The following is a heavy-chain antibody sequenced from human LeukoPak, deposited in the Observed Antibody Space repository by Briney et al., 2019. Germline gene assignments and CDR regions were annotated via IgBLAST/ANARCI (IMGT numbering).Heavy chain of an antibody. D-gene: IGHD3-10*01. CDR1: GYTFTSYY. CDR3: ATDPYGSGLYGMDV. CDR2: INPSGGST. V-gene: IGHV1-46*01. Sequence: ASVKVSCKASGYTFTSYYMHWVRQAPGQGLEWMGIINPSGGSTSYAQKFQGRVTMTEDTSTDTAYMELSGLRSEDTAVYYCATDPYGSGLYGMDVWGKGTTVTVSS. J-gene: IGHJ6*04.